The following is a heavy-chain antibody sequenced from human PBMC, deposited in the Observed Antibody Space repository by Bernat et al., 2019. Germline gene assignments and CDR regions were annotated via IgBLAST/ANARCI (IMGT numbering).Heavy chain of an antibody. CDR1: AFTFSSYA. J-gene: IGHJ6*03. Sequence: QVQLVESGGGVVQPGRSLRLPLAASAFTFSSYAMHWVRQAPGKGLEWVAVISYDGSNKYYADSVKGRFTITRDNSKNTLYLQMNSLRAEDTAVYYCAREASPYYYYYYMDVWGKGTTVTVSS. CDR2: ISYDGSNK. D-gene: IGHD6-6*01. CDR3: AREASPYYYYYYMDV. V-gene: IGHV3-30*01.